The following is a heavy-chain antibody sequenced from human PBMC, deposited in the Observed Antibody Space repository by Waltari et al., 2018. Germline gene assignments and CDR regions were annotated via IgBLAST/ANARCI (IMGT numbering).Heavy chain of an antibody. D-gene: IGHD3-22*01. CDR2: VFYPGTT. CDR1: GGSMNGYY. V-gene: IGHV4-39*01. J-gene: IGHJ4*02. Sequence: QLQLQESGPGLVKPSETLSLTCTVSGGSMNGYYWGWIRQSPGKGLECIGGVFYPGTTYDKASLKSRLTISIETSKNQFSLRLASGTAADTAVYYCARHNSGYYTPHDYWGQGTQVTVSS. CDR3: ARHNSGYYTPHDY.